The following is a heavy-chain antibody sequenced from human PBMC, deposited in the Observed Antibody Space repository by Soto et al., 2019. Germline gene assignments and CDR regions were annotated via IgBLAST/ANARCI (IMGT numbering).Heavy chain of an antibody. CDR1: GFTVSSKY. V-gene: IGHV3-66*01. CDR2: IQSGGPT. Sequence: PGGSLRLSCAASGFTVSSKYMSWVRQAPGKGLEWVSLIQSGGPTYYADSVKGRFTISRDTSENTLHLQMDSLRAEDTAVYYCAGDDVLCDGGRCYGVPLDVWGKGTRVTVPS. CDR3: AGDDVLCDGGRCYGVPLDV. D-gene: IGHD2-15*01. J-gene: IGHJ6*04.